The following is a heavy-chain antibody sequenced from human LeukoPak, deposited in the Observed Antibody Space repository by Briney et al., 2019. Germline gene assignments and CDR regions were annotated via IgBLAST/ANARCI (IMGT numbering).Heavy chain of an antibody. CDR1: GGTFSNYA. CDR2: ILPIFGTT. CDR3: ARDHAAGWELPLNWFDP. D-gene: IGHD1-26*01. Sequence: SVKVSCKASGGTFSNYAISWVRQAPGQGLEWMGGILPIFGTTNYAQKLQGRVTMTTDTSTSTAYMELRSLRSDDTGVYYCARDHAAGWELPLNWFDPWGQGTLITVSS. J-gene: IGHJ5*02. V-gene: IGHV1-69*05.